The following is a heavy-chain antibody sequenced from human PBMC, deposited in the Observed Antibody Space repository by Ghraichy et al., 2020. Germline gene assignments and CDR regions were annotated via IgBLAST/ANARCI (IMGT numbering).Heavy chain of an antibody. CDR1: GFTVSSNY. V-gene: IGHV3-53*01. CDR3: ARDLGDYDILTGYYSYYMDV. CDR2: IYSGGST. D-gene: IGHD3-9*01. Sequence: GGSLRLSCAASGFTVSSNYMSWVRQAPGKGLEWVSVIYSGGSTYYADSVKGRFTISRDNSKNTLYLQMNSLRAEDTAVYYCARDLGDYDILTGYYSYYMDVWGKGTTVTVSS. J-gene: IGHJ6*03.